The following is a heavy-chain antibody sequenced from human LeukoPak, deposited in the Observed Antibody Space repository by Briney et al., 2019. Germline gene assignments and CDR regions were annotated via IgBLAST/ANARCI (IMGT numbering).Heavy chain of an antibody. D-gene: IGHD3-10*01. J-gene: IGHJ4*02. CDR2: ISGGGSFT. CDR3: AKLLDSGSYYKYDY. CDR1: GFTFSSYA. V-gene: IGHV3-23*01. Sequence: GGSLRLSCAASGFTFSSYAMSWVRLAPGKWLEWVSTISGGGSFTYYADSVKGRFTISRDNSMNTLSLQMNSLRAEDTAVYYCAKLLDSGSYYKYDYWGQGTLVTVSS.